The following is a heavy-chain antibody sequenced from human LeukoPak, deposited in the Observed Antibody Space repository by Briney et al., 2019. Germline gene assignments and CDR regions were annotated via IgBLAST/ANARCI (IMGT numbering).Heavy chain of an antibody. Sequence: AGRSLRLSCAASGFTFDNYAMHWVRQFPGKGLEWVSGISWNSGSIVYVDSVKGRFTISRDNAKNSLYLQMDSLRPEDMALYYCVKDVFLGFCSGGSCSAHFDYWGQGTLVTVSS. CDR1: GFTFDNYA. J-gene: IGHJ4*02. CDR3: VKDVFLGFCSGGSCSAHFDY. D-gene: IGHD2-15*01. V-gene: IGHV3-9*03. CDR2: ISWNSGSI.